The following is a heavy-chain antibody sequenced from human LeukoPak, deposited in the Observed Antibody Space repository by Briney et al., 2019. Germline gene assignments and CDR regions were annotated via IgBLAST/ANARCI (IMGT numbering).Heavy chain of an antibody. J-gene: IGHJ6*02. Sequence: SETLSLTCTVSGGSISSYYWSWIRQPPAKGLEWIGYIYYSGSTNYNPSLKSRVTISVDTSKNQFSLKLSSVTAADTAVYYCARVGYSSSWYEYYYYGMDVWGQGTTVTVSS. CDR2: IYYSGST. D-gene: IGHD6-13*01. V-gene: IGHV4-59*01. CDR3: ARVGYSSSWYEYYYYGMDV. CDR1: GGSISSYY.